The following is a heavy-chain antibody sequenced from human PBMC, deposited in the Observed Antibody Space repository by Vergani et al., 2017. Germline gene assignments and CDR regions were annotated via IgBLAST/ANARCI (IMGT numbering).Heavy chain of an antibody. V-gene: IGHV3-33*01. CDR2: TWYDGNNK. Sequence: QVQLVESGGGVVQPGESLRLSCAASGFPFNQYGMHWVRQAPGKGLEWVAVTWYDGNNKQYADSVKGRFTISRDNSKSTMYLQMNSLRDEDTGVYYCARDLRLLYNRFDPWGQGTLVTVSS. J-gene: IGHJ5*02. CDR1: GFPFNQYG. D-gene: IGHD1-14*01. CDR3: ARDLRLLYNRFDP.